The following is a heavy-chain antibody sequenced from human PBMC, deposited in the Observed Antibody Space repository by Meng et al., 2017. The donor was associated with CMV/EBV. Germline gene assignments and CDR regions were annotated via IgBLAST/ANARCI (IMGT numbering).Heavy chain of an antibody. CDR2: INADGSRI. V-gene: IGHV3-74*01. CDR3: ARGVAESLGWEMGY. CDR1: GLTSNKHW. D-gene: IGHD1-26*01. Sequence: LVEAWGGLDLPGRTLRLSCAASGLTSNKHWMHWVRQAPGKGLMWVSRINADGSRINYADSVKGRFTMSRDDAKNTLYLQMNSLRDEDTAVYYCARGVAESLGWEMGYWGQGTLVTVSS. J-gene: IGHJ4*02.